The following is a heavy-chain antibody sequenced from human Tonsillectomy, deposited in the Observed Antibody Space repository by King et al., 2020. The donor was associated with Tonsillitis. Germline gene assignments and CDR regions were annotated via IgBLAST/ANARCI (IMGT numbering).Heavy chain of an antibody. CDR2: IIPIFGTR. D-gene: IGHD3-16*02. V-gene: IGHV1-69*01. CDR1: GGTFSRHA. CDR3: ARDLTTFGRITVIPGNDAFDI. J-gene: IGHJ3*02. Sequence: QLVQSGAEVKKPGSSVKVSCKASGGTFSRHAVSWVRQAPGQGLEWMGAIIPIFGTRNYAQKFEGSVTITADESTSTVYMELSRLRSEDTAVYFCARDLTTFGRITVIPGNDAFDIWGQGTLVTVSS.